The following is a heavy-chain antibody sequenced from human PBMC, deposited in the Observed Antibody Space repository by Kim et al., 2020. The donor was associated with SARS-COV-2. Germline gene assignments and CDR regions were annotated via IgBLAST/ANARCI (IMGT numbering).Heavy chain of an antibody. J-gene: IGHJ6*02. D-gene: IGHD4-17*01. Sequence: GGSLRLSCAASGFTFSFYTFSWVRQAPGKGLEWVSYINGSSGFIYYADSVKGRFTISRDTDNNSLYLQMYNVRAEDTAIYYCARDGDYGGNIGYYSMDVWGQDTAVTLAS. V-gene: IGHV3-21*05. CDR2: INGSSGFI. CDR1: GFTFSFYT. CDR3: ARDGDYGGNIGYYSMDV.